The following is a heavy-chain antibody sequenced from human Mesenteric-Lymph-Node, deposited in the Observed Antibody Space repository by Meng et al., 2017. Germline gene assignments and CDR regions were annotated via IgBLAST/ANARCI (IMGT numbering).Heavy chain of an antibody. V-gene: IGHV7-4-1*02. D-gene: IGHD3-22*01. J-gene: IGHJ4*02. CDR3: ARVGDSSGYYTGGFDF. Sequence: QVQLVQSGADVKKPGASVMVSCKASGYTFAIYAMNWVRQAPGQGLEWMGWINTDTGNPTYVQGFTGRFVFSLDTSVSTAYLQISSLKAEDTAVYYCARVGDSSGYYTGGFDFWGQGTLVTVSS. CDR2: INTDTGNP. CDR1: GYTFAIYA.